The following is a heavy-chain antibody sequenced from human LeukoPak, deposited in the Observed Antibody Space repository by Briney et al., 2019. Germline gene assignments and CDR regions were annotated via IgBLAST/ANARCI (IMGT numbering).Heavy chain of an antibody. J-gene: IGHJ4*02. D-gene: IGHD6-13*01. Sequence: NPSETLSLTCTVSGGSISSYYWSWIRQPPGKGLEWIGEINHSGSTNYNPSLKSRVTISVDTSKNQFSLKLSSVTAADTAVYYCASGSSSWWEFDYWGQGTLVTVSS. V-gene: IGHV4-34*01. CDR3: ASGSSSWWEFDY. CDR1: GGSISSYY. CDR2: INHSGST.